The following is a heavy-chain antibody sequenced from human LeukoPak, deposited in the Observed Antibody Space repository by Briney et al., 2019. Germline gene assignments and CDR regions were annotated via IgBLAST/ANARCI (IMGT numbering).Heavy chain of an antibody. J-gene: IGHJ5*02. CDR1: GGTFSSYA. Sequence: GASVKVSCKASGGTFSSYAINWVRQATGQGLEWMGWMNPNSGNTGYAQQFQGRVTMTRDTSITTAYMELSSLRSEDTAVYYCARGGAFYYDSGGYYWFDPWGQGTLVIVSS. CDR2: MNPNSGNT. CDR3: ARGGAFYYDSGGYYWFDP. V-gene: IGHV1-8*02. D-gene: IGHD3-22*01.